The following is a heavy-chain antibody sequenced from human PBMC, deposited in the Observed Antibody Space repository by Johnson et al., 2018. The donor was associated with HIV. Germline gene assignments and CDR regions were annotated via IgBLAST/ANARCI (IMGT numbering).Heavy chain of an antibody. CDR1: GFDFSSSW. CDR3: ARGRKDIEAADGLDNDAFDV. D-gene: IGHD5-12*01. Sequence: VQLVESGGGVVQPGGSLKLSCAASGFDFSSSWMHWVRQAPGTGLVWVSRIRNDGSATTYADSVKGRFPISGHNSRNALYLQMDSLRGDDSALYFCARGRKDIEAADGLDNDAFDVWGRGTLVTVSS. V-gene: IGHV3-74*02. CDR2: IRNDGSAT. J-gene: IGHJ3*01.